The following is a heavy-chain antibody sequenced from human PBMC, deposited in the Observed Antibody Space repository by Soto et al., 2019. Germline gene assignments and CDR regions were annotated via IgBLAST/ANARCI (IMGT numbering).Heavy chain of an antibody. Sequence: GSGPTLVNPTQTLTLTCTFSGFSLSTSGMCVSWIRQPPGKALEWLALIDWDDDKYYSTSLKTRLTISKDTSKNQVVLTMTNMDPVDTATYYCARISLAVWFGDPFPVGFDPWGQGTLVTVSS. CDR1: GFSLSTSGMC. CDR3: ARISLAVWFGDPFPVGFDP. D-gene: IGHD3-10*01. J-gene: IGHJ5*02. V-gene: IGHV2-70*01. CDR2: IDWDDDK.